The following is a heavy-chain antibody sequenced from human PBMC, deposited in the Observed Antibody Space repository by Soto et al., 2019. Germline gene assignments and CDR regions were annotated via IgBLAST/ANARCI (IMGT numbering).Heavy chain of an antibody. J-gene: IGHJ6*01. CDR1: GYTFTGYY. Sequence: SSVKVSCKASGYTFTGYYMYWVRQAPGQGFEWMGWINPKSGGTNYAQKVQGRDTMTRATSISTAYMELSRLRSDDTAGYYCARTRGSSTSCFLSDRMKVWAQATKVTV. CDR2: INPKSGGT. V-gene: IGHV1-2*02. CDR3: ARTRGSSTSCFLSDRMKV. D-gene: IGHD2-2*01.